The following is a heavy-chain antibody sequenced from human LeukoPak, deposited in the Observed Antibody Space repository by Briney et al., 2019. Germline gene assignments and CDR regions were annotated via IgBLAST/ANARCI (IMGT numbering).Heavy chain of an antibody. J-gene: IGHJ4*02. CDR3: ARGYYHDSK. Sequence: GGSLRLSCAASGFTFSTYGMHWVRQAPGKGLEWVAVIWYDGSNKYYADSVRGRFTISRDNFKNTLYLQMNSLRAEDTAVYYCARGYYHDSKWGQGILVTVSS. CDR1: GFTFSTYG. V-gene: IGHV3-33*01. D-gene: IGHD3-22*01. CDR2: IWYDGSNK.